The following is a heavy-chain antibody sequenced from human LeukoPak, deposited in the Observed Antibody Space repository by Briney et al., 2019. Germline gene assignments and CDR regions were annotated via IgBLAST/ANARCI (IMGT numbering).Heavy chain of an antibody. Sequence: GGSLRLSCAASGFTFSSNAMTWVRQAPGKGLEWVSSISGSGGSTFSADSVKGRFTISRDNSRNTLYLQMNSLRAEDTAVYYCAKGPEATYESGWYPHQFDHWGQGTQVTVSS. CDR2: ISGSGGST. V-gene: IGHV3-23*01. CDR1: GFTFSSNA. CDR3: AKGPEATYESGWYPHQFDH. D-gene: IGHD6-19*01. J-gene: IGHJ4*02.